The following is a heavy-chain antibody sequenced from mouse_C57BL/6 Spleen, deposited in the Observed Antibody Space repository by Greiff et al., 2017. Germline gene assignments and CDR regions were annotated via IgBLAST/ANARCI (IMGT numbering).Heavy chain of an antibody. Sequence: QVQLQQSGPELVKPGASVKISCKASGYAFSSSWMNWVKQRPGKGLEWIGRIYPGDGDTNYNGKFKGKATLTADKSSSKAYMQLSSLTSEDSAVYFCARGITTVVATRDYYAMDYWGQGTSVTVSS. CDR2: IYPGDGDT. CDR1: GYAFSSSW. CDR3: ARGITTVVATRDYYAMDY. D-gene: IGHD1-1*01. V-gene: IGHV1-82*01. J-gene: IGHJ4*01.